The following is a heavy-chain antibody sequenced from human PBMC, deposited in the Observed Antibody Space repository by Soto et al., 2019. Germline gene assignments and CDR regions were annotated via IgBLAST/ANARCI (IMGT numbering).Heavy chain of an antibody. CDR1: GGSFSAYY. CDR2: IDHSGST. D-gene: IGHD3-22*01. CDR3: ARTDRAIFYGMDV. Sequence: SETLSLTCAVYGGSFSAYYWSWIRQPPGKGLEWIGEIDHSGSTNYNPSLESRVTISVDTSKNQFSLKVSSVTAAGTAVYHCARTDRAIFYGMDVWGQGTTVTVSS. J-gene: IGHJ6*02. V-gene: IGHV4-34*01.